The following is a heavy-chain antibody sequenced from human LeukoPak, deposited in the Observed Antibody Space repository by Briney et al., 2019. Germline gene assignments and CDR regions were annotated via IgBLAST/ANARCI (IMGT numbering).Heavy chain of an antibody. D-gene: IGHD5-12*01. Sequence: ASVKVSCKASGYTFTGYYMHWVRQAPGQGLEWMGRINPNSGGTNYAQKFQGRVTMTRDTSISTAYMELSRLRSDDTAVYYRARNLRGYSGYDGDYWGQGTLVTVSS. CDR3: ARNLRGYSGYDGDY. CDR2: INPNSGGT. V-gene: IGHV1-2*06. J-gene: IGHJ4*02. CDR1: GYTFTGYY.